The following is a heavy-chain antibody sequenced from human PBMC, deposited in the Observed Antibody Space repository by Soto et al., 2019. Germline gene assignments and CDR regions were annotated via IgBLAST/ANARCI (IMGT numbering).Heavy chain of an antibody. CDR1: GYSISSGYY. CDR3: ARDRRGIALAGL. J-gene: IGHJ4*02. V-gene: IGHV4-4*07. D-gene: IGHD6-19*01. Sequence: PSETLSLTCAVSGYSISSGYYWTWIRQPAGKGLEWIGRIYTSGSANYNPSLKSRVTMSVDTSKNQLSLKLSSVTAADTAVYYCARDRRGIALAGLWGQGSLVTVSS. CDR2: IYTSGSA.